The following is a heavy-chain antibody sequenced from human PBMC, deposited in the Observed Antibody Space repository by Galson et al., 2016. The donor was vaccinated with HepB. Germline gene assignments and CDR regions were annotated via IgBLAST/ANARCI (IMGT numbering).Heavy chain of an antibody. D-gene: IGHD3-22*01. V-gene: IGHV3-23*01. CDR3: AGIGYYDTSGYYYLYWYFDL. CDR1: GFTFSSYA. CDR2: ISGNAYST. Sequence: SLRLSCAASGFTFSSYAMSWVRQAPGKGLEWVSAISGNAYSTYYADSVKGRFTISRDNSKNTRYVQMNSLRAEDTAVYYCAGIGYYDTSGYYYLYWYFDLWGRGTPVTVSS. J-gene: IGHJ2*01.